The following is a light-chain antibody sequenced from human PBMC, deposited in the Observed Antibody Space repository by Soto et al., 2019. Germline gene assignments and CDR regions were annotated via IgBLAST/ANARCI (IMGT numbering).Light chain of an antibody. CDR2: LNSDGSH. CDR3: QTWGTGIVV. CDR1: SGHRSYA. J-gene: IGLJ2*01. V-gene: IGLV4-69*01. Sequence: QPALTQSPSASASLGASVKLTCTLSSGHRSYAIAWHQQQPEKGPRYLMKLNSDGSHSKGDGIPDRFSGSSSGAERYLTISSLQSEDEADYYCQTWGTGIVVFGGGTKVTVL.